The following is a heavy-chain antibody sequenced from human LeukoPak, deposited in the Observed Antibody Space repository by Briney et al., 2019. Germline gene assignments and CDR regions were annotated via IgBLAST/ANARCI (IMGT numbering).Heavy chain of an antibody. J-gene: IGHJ4*02. CDR3: ARQTGSGLFILP. V-gene: IGHV4-4*07. D-gene: IGHD3/OR15-3a*01. Sequence: PSETLSLTCTVSGGSISSYYWSWIRQPAEKGLEWIGRIHTSGSTNYNPSLKSRVTMSVDTSKNQFSLKLSSVTAADTAVYYCARQTGSGLFILPGGQGTLVTVSS. CDR2: IHTSGST. CDR1: GGSISSYY.